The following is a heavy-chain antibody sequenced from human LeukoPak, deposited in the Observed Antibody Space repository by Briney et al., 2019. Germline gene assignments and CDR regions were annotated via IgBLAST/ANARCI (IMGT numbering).Heavy chain of an antibody. CDR3: ATDYSNFYGMDV. V-gene: IGHV4-39*07. D-gene: IGHD4-11*01. J-gene: IGHJ6*02. CDR1: GGSISSSSYY. CDR2: IYYSGST. Sequence: SETLSLTCTVSGGSISSSSYYWGWIRQPPGKGLEWIGSIYYSGSTYYNPSLESRVTISVDSSKDQFSLRLSSVTAADTAVYYCATDYSNFYGMDVWGQGTTVTVSS.